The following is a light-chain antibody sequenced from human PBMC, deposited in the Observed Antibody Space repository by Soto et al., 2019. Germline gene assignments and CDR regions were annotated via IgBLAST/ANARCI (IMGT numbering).Light chain of an antibody. V-gene: IGKV3-20*01. Sequence: EIVLTQSPGTLSLSPGERATLSCRASQRVSSSYLAWYRQKPGQAPRLLIYDASSRATGIPDRFSGSGSGTDFTLTISGLELVDFAVYYCQQYGSSLLTFGGGTKVQIK. J-gene: IGKJ4*01. CDR1: QRVSSSY. CDR2: DAS. CDR3: QQYGSSLLT.